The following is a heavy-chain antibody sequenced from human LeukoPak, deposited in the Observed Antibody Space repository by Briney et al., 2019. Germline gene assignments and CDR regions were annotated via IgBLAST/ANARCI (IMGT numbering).Heavy chain of an antibody. Sequence: GGSLRLSCGASGFTFDGYAMQWVRQAPGKGLEWVSGLSWNSDDIAYADSVKGRFTVSRDNAKNTLYLQMNSLRAEDTAVYYCARVSWSHDAFDIWGQGTMVTVSS. CDR1: GFTFDGYA. V-gene: IGHV3-9*01. CDR3: ARVSWSHDAFDI. J-gene: IGHJ3*02. D-gene: IGHD2-8*02. CDR2: LSWNSDDI.